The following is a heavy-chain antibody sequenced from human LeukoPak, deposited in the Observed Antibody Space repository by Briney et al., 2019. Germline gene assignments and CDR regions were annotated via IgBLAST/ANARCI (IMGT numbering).Heavy chain of an antibody. CDR3: ASSSTRYYDFWSGYEDYNWFDP. CDR2: TYYNGDT. CDR1: GGSISTYY. V-gene: IGHV4-59*01. D-gene: IGHD3-3*01. J-gene: IGHJ5*02. Sequence: SETLSLTCTVSGGSISTYYWSWVRQPPGKGLEWIAYTYYNGDTNYNPSLKSRVTISVDTSKNQFSLKLSSVTAADTAVYYCASSSTRYYDFWSGYEDYNWFDPWGQGTLVTVSS.